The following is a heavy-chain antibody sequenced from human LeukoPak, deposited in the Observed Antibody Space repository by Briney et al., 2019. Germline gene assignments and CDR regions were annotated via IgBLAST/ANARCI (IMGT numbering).Heavy chain of an antibody. CDR2: IRYDGSNK. CDR3: ARVLSGAGYDAFDI. CDR1: GFTFTNYG. V-gene: IGHV3-30*02. D-gene: IGHD1-26*01. J-gene: IGHJ3*02. Sequence: GGSLRLSCAASGFTFTNYGMHWVRQAPGKGLEWVAFIRYDGSNKYYADSVKGRFTISRDNAKNSLYLQMNSLRAEDTAVYYCARVLSGAGYDAFDIWGQGTMVTVSS.